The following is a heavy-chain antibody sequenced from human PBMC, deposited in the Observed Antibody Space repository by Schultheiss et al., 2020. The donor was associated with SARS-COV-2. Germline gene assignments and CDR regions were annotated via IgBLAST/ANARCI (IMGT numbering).Heavy chain of an antibody. CDR1: GGSFSGYY. CDR2: INHSGST. Sequence: SETLSLTCAVYGGSFSGYYWSWIRQPPGKGLEWIGEINHSGSTNYNPSLKSRVTISVDTSKNQFSLKLSSVTAADTAVYYCARAALYYYMDVWGKGTTVTVSS. D-gene: IGHD6-25*01. J-gene: IGHJ6*03. CDR3: ARAALYYYMDV. V-gene: IGHV4-34*01.